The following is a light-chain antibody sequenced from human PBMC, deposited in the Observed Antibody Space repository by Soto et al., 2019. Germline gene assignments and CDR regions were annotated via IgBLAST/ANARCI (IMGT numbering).Light chain of an antibody. V-gene: IGKV1-5*03. CDR3: QHYNSYSEA. Sequence: DIQMTQSPSTLSGSVGDRVTITCRASQTISSWLAWYQQKPGKAPKLLIYKASTLKGGVPSRFSVSGSGTEFTLTISSLQPDDFATYYCQHYNSYSEAFGQGTKVELK. CDR1: QTISSW. J-gene: IGKJ1*01. CDR2: KAS.